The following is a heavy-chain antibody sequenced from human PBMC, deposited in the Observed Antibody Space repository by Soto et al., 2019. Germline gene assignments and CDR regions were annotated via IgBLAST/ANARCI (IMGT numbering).Heavy chain of an antibody. V-gene: IGHV3-23*01. CDR1: GFTLSSYA. CDR3: AKKCTVTTNYFDY. J-gene: IGHJ4*02. CDR2: IRVSGGST. D-gene: IGHD4-17*01. Sequence: EVQLLESGGGLVQPGGSLRLSCAASGFTLSSYAMSWVRQAPGKGLEWVSTIRVSGGSTYSADSVKGLFTISRDNSKNTLYLQMNSLRAEDTAVYYCAKKCTVTTNYFDYWGRGTLVTVSS.